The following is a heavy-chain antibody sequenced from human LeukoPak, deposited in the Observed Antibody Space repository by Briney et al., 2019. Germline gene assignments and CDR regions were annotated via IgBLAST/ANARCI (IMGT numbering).Heavy chain of an antibody. CDR1: GYTFTGYY. J-gene: IGHJ4*02. Sequence: GASVKVSCKASGYTFTGYYMHWVRQAPGQGLEWMGWINPNSGGTNYAQKFQGRVTMTRDTSISTAYIELSRLSSDDTAVYYCARFPRGGSSGSYGFDYWGQGTLVTVSS. V-gene: IGHV1-2*02. CDR2: INPNSGGT. CDR3: ARFPRGGSSGSYGFDY. D-gene: IGHD1-26*01.